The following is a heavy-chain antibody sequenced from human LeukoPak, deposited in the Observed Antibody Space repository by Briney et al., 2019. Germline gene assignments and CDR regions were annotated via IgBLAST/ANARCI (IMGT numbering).Heavy chain of an antibody. Sequence: PGGSLRLSCAASGFTFSSYGMHWVRQAPGKGLEWVAFIRYDGSNKYYADSVKGRFTISRDNSKNTLYLQMNSLRAEDTAVYYCARGMAAADPYWGQGTLVTVSS. CDR3: ARGMAAADPY. CDR2: IRYDGSNK. CDR1: GFTFSSYG. J-gene: IGHJ4*02. D-gene: IGHD6-13*01. V-gene: IGHV3-30*02.